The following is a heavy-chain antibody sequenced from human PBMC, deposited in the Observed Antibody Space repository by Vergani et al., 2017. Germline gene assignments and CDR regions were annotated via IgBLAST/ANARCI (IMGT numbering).Heavy chain of an antibody. Sequence: EVQLEQSGAAVKKPGESLEISCKGSGYSFSRNWIAWVRERPGQGLEWMGMIYPGNSETRNNPSFRGQVTMSVDKSISTAYLQWSSLKASDIAMYYCARVYCRGMSCAGTDYFYHIDVWGKGTTVTVS. CDR2: IYPGNSET. CDR3: ARVYCRGMSCAGTDYFYHIDV. V-gene: IGHV5-51*03. CDR1: GYSFSRNW. D-gene: IGHD3/OR15-3a*01. J-gene: IGHJ6*03.